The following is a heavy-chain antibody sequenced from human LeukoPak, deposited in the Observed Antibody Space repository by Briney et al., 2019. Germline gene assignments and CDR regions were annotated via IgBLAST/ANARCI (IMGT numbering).Heavy chain of an antibody. D-gene: IGHD3-10*02. CDR2: ISSGSTI. CDR1: GFTFSSYS. J-gene: IGHJ4*02. CDR3: AELGITMIGGV. V-gene: IGHV3-48*04. Sequence: GGSLRLSCAASGFTFSSYSMIWVRQAPGKGLEWVSYISSGSTIYYADSVKGRFTISRDNAKNSLYLQMNSLRAEDTAVYYCAELGITMIGGVWGQGTLVTVSS.